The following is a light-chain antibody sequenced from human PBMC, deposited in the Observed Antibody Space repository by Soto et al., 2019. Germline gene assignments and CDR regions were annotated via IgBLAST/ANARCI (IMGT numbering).Light chain of an antibody. J-gene: IGKJ1*01. CDR3: HQRQSWPRT. CDR2: QTS. Sequence: EIVLTQSPATLSSFPGDRVTLSCRASQYINTRLAWYQHRPGQAPRLLIYQTSLRAAGIPARFSASGSGTDFTFTISDVQREDFALYYCHQRQSWPRTFGQGTKVDI. CDR1: QYINTR. V-gene: IGKV3-11*01.